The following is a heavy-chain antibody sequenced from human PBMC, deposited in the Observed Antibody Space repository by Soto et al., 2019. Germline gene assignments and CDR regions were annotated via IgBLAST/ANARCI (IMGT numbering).Heavy chain of an antibody. Sequence: QVQLVESGGGVVQPGRSLRLSCAASGFTFSSYAMHWVRQAPGKGLEWVAVISYDGSNKYYADSVKGRFTISRDNSKNTLYLQMNSLRADDTAVYYCAKDRGFLAVYWYFDLLGRGTLVTVSS. J-gene: IGHJ2*01. V-gene: IGHV3-30*18. CDR1: GFTFSSYA. CDR2: ISYDGSNK. CDR3: AKDRGFLAVYWYFDL.